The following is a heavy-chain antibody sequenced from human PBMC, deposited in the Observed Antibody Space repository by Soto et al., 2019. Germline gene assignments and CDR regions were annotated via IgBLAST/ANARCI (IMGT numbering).Heavy chain of an antibody. CDR3: AHSLGRGLIWVGSNFDS. J-gene: IGHJ4*02. Sequence: QITLKESGPTLVKPTQTLTLTCTFSGFSLSTSGVGVGWIRQPPGKALEWLALIYWDDDKRYSPSLKSRLTITKDTSKNQVVLTMTNMDPVDTATYYCAHSLGRGLIWVGSNFDSWGQGTLVTVSS. CDR1: GFSLSTSGVG. D-gene: IGHD3-10*01. V-gene: IGHV2-5*02. CDR2: IYWDDDK.